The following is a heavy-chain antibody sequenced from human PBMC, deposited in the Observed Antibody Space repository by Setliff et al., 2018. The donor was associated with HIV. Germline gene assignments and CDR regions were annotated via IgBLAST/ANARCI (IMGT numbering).Heavy chain of an antibody. CDR3: ARGRGWYGY. J-gene: IGHJ4*02. Sequence: GSLRLSCAASGFTFSNAWMNWIRQPPGKGLEWIGEINYSGGTNYIPSLKSRVSISVDTSKNQFSLKLSSVSAADTAVYYCARGRGWYGYWGQGTVVTVSS. V-gene: IGHV4-34*01. D-gene: IGHD6-19*01. CDR2: INYSGGT. CDR1: GFTFSNAW.